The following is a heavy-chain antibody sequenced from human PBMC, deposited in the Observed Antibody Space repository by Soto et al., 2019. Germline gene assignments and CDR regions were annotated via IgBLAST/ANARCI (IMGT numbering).Heavy chain of an antibody. CDR2: IWYDGSNK. Sequence: GGSLRLSCAASGFTFSSYAMHWVRQAQGKGLEWVAVIWYDGSNKYHADSVKGRFTISRDNSKNTLYLQMNSLRAEDTAVYYCARDFYYYDSSGQTEGAFDIWGHGTMVTVSS. J-gene: IGHJ3*02. D-gene: IGHD3-22*01. CDR1: GFTFSSYA. V-gene: IGHV3-33*08. CDR3: ARDFYYYDSSGQTEGAFDI.